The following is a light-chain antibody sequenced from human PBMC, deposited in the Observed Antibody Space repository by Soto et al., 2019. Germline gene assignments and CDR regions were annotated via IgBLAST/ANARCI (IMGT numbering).Light chain of an antibody. J-gene: IGKJ5*01. CDR1: QSVDNN. CDR3: QQYKNWPPIT. Sequence: EIVMTQSPATLSVSPGERATLSCRASQSVDNNLAWYQQKPGQAPRLLIYDASTRATGISARFSGSGSGTEFPLTVSSLQSEDFAVYYCQQYKNWPPITFGQGTRLEIK. CDR2: DAS. V-gene: IGKV3-15*01.